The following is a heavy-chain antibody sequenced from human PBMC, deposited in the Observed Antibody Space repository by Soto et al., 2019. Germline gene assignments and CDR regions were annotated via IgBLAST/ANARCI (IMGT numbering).Heavy chain of an antibody. CDR1: GYTFTSYG. Sequence: QVQLVQSGAEVKKPGASVKVSCKASGYTFTSYGISWVRHAPGQGLEWMGWISAYNGNTNYAQKLQGRVTMTPDTSTSTAYMELRRLRSEDTAVHYCARDEGRTVTTAKPVFDPWGQGTLVTVSS. V-gene: IGHV1-18*01. D-gene: IGHD4-17*01. CDR2: ISAYNGNT. CDR3: ARDEGRTVTTAKPVFDP. J-gene: IGHJ5*02.